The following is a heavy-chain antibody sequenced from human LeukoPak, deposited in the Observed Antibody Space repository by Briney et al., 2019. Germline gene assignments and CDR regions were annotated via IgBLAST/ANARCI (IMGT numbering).Heavy chain of an antibody. CDR3: ARLPKGGVTGPPSH. Sequence: PGESLKISRKGSGYSFTSYWIGWVRQMPGKGLEGMGIIYPGDSDTRYSPSFQGQVTISADKSISTPYLPWSSLKSSDTAMYYCARLPKGGVTGPPSHWGQGTLVTVSS. V-gene: IGHV5-51*01. CDR2: IYPGDSDT. CDR1: GYSFTSYW. D-gene: IGHD2-21*02. J-gene: IGHJ4*02.